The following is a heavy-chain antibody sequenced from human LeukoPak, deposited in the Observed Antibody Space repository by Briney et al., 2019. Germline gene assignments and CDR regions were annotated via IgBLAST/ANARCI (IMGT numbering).Heavy chain of an antibody. CDR1: GGSFSGYY. CDR2: INHSGST. J-gene: IGHJ4*02. V-gene: IGHV4-34*01. Sequence: SETLSLTCAVYGGSFSGYYWSWIRQPPGKGLEWIGEINHSGSTNYNPSLKSRVTISVDTSKHQFSLKLSSVTAADTAVYYCARGRARMTRAYFDYWGQGTLVTVSS. CDR3: ARGRARMTRAYFDY. D-gene: IGHD5-12*01.